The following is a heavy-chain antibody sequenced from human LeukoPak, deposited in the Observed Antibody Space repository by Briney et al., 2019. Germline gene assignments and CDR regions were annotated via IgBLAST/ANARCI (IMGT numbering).Heavy chain of an antibody. CDR1: GFTFSSYA. J-gene: IGHJ4*02. Sequence: GGSLRLSCAASGFTFSSYAMSWVRQAPGKGLEWVSAISGSGGCTYYADSVKGRFTTSRDNSKNTLYLQMNSLRAEDTAVYYCASRTRTYYDFWSGYYPQPYFDYWGQGTLVTVSS. V-gene: IGHV3-23*01. CDR3: ASRTRTYYDFWSGYYPQPYFDY. CDR2: ISGSGGCT. D-gene: IGHD3-3*01.